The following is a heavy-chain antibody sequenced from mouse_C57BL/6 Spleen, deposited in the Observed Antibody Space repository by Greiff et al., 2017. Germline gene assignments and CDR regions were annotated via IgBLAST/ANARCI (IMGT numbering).Heavy chain of an antibody. CDR2: IYPGDGDT. Sequence: QVQLQQSGAELVKPGASVKISCKASGYAFSSYWMKWVKQRPGKGLEWIGQIYPGDGDTNYNGKFKGKATLTADKSSSTAYMQLSSLTSEDSAVYFCARRYYCPWYFDVWGTGTTVTVSS. J-gene: IGHJ1*03. CDR3: ARRYYCPWYFDV. D-gene: IGHD1-1*01. CDR1: GYAFSSYW. V-gene: IGHV1-80*01.